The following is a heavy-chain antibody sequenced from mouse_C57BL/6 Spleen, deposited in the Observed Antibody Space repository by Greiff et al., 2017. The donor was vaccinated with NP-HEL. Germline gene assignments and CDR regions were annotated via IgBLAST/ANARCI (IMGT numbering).Heavy chain of an antibody. CDR3: AREGLRRDYAMDY. Sequence: QVQLQQSGPGLVQPSQCLSITCTVSGFSLTSYGVHWVRQSPGKGLEWLGVIWSGGSTDYNAAFISRLSISKDNSKSQVFFKMNSLQADDTAIYYCAREGLRRDYAMDYWGQGTSVTVSS. CDR1: GFSLTSYG. J-gene: IGHJ4*01. V-gene: IGHV2-2*01. CDR2: IWSGGST. D-gene: IGHD2-4*01.